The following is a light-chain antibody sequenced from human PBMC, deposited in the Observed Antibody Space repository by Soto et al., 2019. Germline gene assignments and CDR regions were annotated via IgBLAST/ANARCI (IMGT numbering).Light chain of an antibody. V-gene: IGKV3-20*01. CDR3: QQYGSSPSLT. CDR1: QSVSSSY. CDR2: GAS. Sequence: EIVLTQSPGTLSLSPGERATLSCRASQSVSSSYLAWYQQKPGQAPRLLIYGASSRATGIPDRFSGSGSGTEFTLTISRLEPEDFEVYYCQQYGSSPSLTFGGGTKVEIK. J-gene: IGKJ4*01.